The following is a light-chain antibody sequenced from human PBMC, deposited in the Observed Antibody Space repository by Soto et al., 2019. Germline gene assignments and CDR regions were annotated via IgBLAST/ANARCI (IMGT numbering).Light chain of an antibody. CDR3: QQSYSTQIT. CDR1: QSIDSY. Sequence: DIQMTQSPSSLSASVGDRVTITCRASQSIDSYLNWYQQKPGKAPKLLITAASGLQSGVPSRFSGSGFGTDFTLTISSLQPEDFATYYCQQSYSTQITFGQGTRLEIK. J-gene: IGKJ5*01. CDR2: AAS. V-gene: IGKV1-39*01.